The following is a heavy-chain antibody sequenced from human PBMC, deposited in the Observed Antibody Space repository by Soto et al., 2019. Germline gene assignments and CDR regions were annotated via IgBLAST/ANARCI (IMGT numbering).Heavy chain of an antibody. V-gene: IGHV1-3*05. CDR1: GYTFTSYA. J-gene: IGHJ4*02. D-gene: IGHD2-21*02. CDR3: ARSIVVVTALDY. CDR2: INAGNGNT. Sequence: QVQLVQSGAEEKKPGASVKVSCKASGYTFTSYAMHWVRQAPGQRLEWMGWINAGNGNTKYSQKLQRRVTTTRDTYASTAYMELSSLRSEDTAVYYCARSIVVVTALDYWGQGTLVTVSS.